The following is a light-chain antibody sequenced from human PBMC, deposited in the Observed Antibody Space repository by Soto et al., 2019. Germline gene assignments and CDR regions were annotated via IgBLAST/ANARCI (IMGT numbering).Light chain of an antibody. J-gene: IGKJ1*01. CDR1: QSISYW. V-gene: IGKV1-5*03. CDR2: KAS. Sequence: DIQMTQSPSTLSASVGDRVTNTCRASQSISYWLAWYQQKPGKAPNLLIYKASSLESGVPSRFSGSGSGTEFTLTISSLQPDDFATYYCQQYNNYWTFGQGTKVEIK. CDR3: QQYNNYWT.